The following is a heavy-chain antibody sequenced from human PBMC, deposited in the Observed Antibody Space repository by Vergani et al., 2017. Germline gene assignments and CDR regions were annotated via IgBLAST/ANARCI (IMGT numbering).Heavy chain of an antibody. D-gene: IGHD2-2*01. CDR2: MNPISGNT. J-gene: IGHJ5*01. CDR3: AGRLSGYWSSINCFIPPWFDS. CDR1: GYTFTNYD. V-gene: IGHV1-8*03. Sequence: QVQLVQSGTEVKKPGASVKVSCKASGYTFTNYDINWVRRATGQGLEWMGWMNPISGNTGFAQKFRGRVTITRDTSISTAYMALRSLRSEDTAIYYCAGRLSGYWSSINCFIPPWFDSWGPGTLVTVSS.